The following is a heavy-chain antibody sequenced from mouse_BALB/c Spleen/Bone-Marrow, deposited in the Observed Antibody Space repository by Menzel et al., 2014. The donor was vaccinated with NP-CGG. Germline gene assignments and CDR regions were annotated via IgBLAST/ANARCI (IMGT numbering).Heavy chain of an antibody. J-gene: IGHJ4*01. Sequence: EVQLQQSGGDLVKPGGSLKLSCAASGFTFSSYGMSWVRQTPDKRLEWVATINSGSSYTFYPDSVKGRFTISRDNAKNTLYLQMSSLKSEDTAMYYCARRRDGPYAMDYWGQGTSVTVSS. CDR3: ARRRDGPYAMDY. D-gene: IGHD2-3*01. CDR2: INSGSSYT. V-gene: IGHV5-6*01. CDR1: GFTFSSYG.